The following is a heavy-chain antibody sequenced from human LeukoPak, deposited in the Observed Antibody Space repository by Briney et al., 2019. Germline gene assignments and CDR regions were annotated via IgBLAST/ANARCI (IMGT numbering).Heavy chain of an antibody. CDR2: ISSSGTGT. D-gene: IGHD3-22*01. V-gene: IGHV3-11*01. J-gene: IGHJ3*02. CDR1: GFTFSDYY. CDR3: GRVRYDSSGYYYGARYAFDI. Sequence: GGSLRLSCAASGFTFSDYYLSWIRQAPGKGLEWVSSISSSGTGTYYADSVKGRLTISRDNANNSLYLQMNSLRAEDTAVFYCGRVRYDSSGYYYGARYAFDIWSRGTMVTVSS.